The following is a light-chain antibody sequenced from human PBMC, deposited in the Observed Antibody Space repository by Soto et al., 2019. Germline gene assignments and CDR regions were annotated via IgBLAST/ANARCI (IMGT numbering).Light chain of an antibody. J-gene: IGKJ2*01. CDR3: QHYGGSPLYP. CDR1: QSITSSH. CDR2: DIS. Sequence: EIVLTQSPGTLSLSPGERATLSCRASQSITSSHLAWYQQKPGQAPRLLIYDISRRATGIPDRFSGSASGTDFTLTVSRLEPEDLAVYFCQHYGGSPLYPVGQGTKMEI. V-gene: IGKV3-20*01.